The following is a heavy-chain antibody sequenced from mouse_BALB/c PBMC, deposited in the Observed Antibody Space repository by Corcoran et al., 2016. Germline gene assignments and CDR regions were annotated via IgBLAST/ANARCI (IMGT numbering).Heavy chain of an antibody. Sequence: QIQLVQSGPELKKPGETVKISCKASGYTFTNYGMNWVKQAPGKGLKWMGWINTYTGEPTYADDFKGRFAFSLETSASTAYLQINNLKNEDMATYFCARRMGTSYAMDYWGQGTSVIVSS. J-gene: IGHJ4*01. D-gene: IGHD3-3*01. CDR2: INTYTGEP. V-gene: IGHV9-1*02. CDR1: GYTFTNYG. CDR3: ARRMGTSYAMDY.